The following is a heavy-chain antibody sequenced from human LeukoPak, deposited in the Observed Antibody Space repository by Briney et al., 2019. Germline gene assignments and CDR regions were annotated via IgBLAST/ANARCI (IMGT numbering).Heavy chain of an antibody. CDR3: ARDLVAVRAVDY. D-gene: IGHD6-6*01. V-gene: IGHV1-69*13. J-gene: IGHJ4*02. CDR1: GGTFSSYA. CDR2: IIPIFGTA. Sequence: SVKVSCKASGGTFSSYAISWVRQAPGQGLEWMGGIIPIFGTANYAQKFQGRVTITADESTSTAYMELSSLRSEDTAVYYCARDLVAVRAVDYWGQGTLVTVSS.